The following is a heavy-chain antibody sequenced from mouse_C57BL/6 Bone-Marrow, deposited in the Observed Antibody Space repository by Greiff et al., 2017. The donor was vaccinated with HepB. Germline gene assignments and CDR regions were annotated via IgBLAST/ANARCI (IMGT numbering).Heavy chain of an antibody. V-gene: IGHV1-53*01. CDR3: ARSYYSNHWYFDV. CDR1: GYTFTSYW. CDR2: INPSNGGT. Sequence: VKVVESGTELVKPGASVKLSCKASGYTFTSYWMHWVKQRPGQGLEWIGNINPSNGGTNYNEKFKSKATLTVDKSSSTAYMQLSSLTSEDSAVYYCARSYYSNHWYFDVWGTGTTVTVSS. J-gene: IGHJ1*03. D-gene: IGHD2-5*01.